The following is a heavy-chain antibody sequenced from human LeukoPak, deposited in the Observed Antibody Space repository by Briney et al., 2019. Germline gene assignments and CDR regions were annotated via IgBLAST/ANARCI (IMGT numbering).Heavy chain of an antibody. Sequence: SQTLSLTCAISGDSVSSNSAAWNWIRQSPSRGLEWLGRTYYRSKWYNDYAVSVKSRITINPDTSKNQFSLKLTSVTAADTAVYYCARAQSVNPMIEVDDKWFDPWGQGTLVTVSS. D-gene: IGHD3-22*01. J-gene: IGHJ5*02. CDR2: TYYRSKWYN. V-gene: IGHV6-1*01. CDR3: ARAQSVNPMIEVDDKWFDP. CDR1: GDSVSSNSAA.